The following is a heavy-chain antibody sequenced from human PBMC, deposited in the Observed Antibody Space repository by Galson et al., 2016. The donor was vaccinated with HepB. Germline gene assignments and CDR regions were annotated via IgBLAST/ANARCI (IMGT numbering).Heavy chain of an antibody. CDR2: ISISSNFI. CDR1: GFTFSHYT. D-gene: IGHD3-3*01. J-gene: IGHJ4*02. CDR3: AKDSILDD. Sequence: SLRLSCAASGFTFSHYTMNWVRQPPGKGLEWVSSISISSNFIHYADSVKGRITITRDNAKNSLFLQMSSMRAEETAIYYCAKDSILDDWGQGNLVTVSS. V-gene: IGHV3-21*01.